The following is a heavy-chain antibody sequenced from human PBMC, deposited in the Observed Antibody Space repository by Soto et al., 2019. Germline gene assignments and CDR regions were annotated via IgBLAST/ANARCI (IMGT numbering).Heavy chain of an antibody. Sequence: SVKVSCKASGGSFGNSAINWVRQTPGQGLEWLGGFIPVYRTLNYAQKFQGRVTITADESTGTAYMTLSSLASDDTAVYYCATGVIWIGYFTVDSWDQGTRVTVSS. CDR3: ATGVIWIGYFTVDS. J-gene: IGHJ4*02. CDR2: FIPVYRTL. D-gene: IGHD3-3*01. V-gene: IGHV1-69*13. CDR1: GGSFGNSA.